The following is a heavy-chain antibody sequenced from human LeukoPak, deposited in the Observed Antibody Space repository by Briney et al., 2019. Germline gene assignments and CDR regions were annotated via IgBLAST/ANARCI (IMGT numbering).Heavy chain of an antibody. Sequence: PSETLSLTCTVSGGSISSSSYYWGWIRQPAGKGLEWIGRIYTSGSTNYNPSLKSRVTMSVDTSKNQFSLNLTSVTAADTAVYYCARDEKTGRPFDSWGQGTLVTVSS. V-gene: IGHV4-61*02. CDR2: IYTSGST. CDR3: ARDEKTGRPFDS. J-gene: IGHJ4*02. CDR1: GGSISSSSYY.